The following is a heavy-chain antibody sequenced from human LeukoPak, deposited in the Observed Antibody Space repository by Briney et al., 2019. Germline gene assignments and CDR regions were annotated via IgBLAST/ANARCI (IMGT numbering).Heavy chain of an antibody. Sequence: ASVKVSCKSSGYTFSSYDITWVRQAPGQGLEWMGWISAYNGNREYSQKFQGRVTMTTDTSTRTAYMELRSLRSDDTAVYYCARGGSGWSSDYWGQGTLVTVSS. J-gene: IGHJ4*02. D-gene: IGHD6-19*01. CDR1: GYTFSSYD. CDR3: ARGGSGWSSDY. CDR2: ISAYNGNR. V-gene: IGHV1-18*04.